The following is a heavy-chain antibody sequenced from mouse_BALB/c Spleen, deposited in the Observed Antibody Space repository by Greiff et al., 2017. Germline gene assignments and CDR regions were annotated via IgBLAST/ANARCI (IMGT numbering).Heavy chain of an antibody. CDR2: INPSTGYT. D-gene: IGHD2-1*01. CDR1: GYTFTSYW. Sequence: QVQLKESGAELAKPGASVKMSCKASGYTFTSYWMHWVKQRPGQGLEWIGYINPSTGYTEYNQKFKDKATLTADKSSSTAYMQLSSLTSEDSAVYYCARYMAYGNYVAWFAYWGQGTLVTVSA. J-gene: IGHJ3*01. CDR3: ARYMAYGNYVAWFAY. V-gene: IGHV1-7*01.